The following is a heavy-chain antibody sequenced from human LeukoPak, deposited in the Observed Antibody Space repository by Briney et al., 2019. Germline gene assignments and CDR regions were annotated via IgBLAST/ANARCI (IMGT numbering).Heavy chain of an antibody. V-gene: IGHV3-7*01. CDR3: ARDSGIAPAGYYHYYGMDV. Sequence: GGSLRLSCAASGFTFSSYWMSWVRQAPGKGLEWVASIKQDGSEKYYVASVKGRFTISRDNAKKSLFLQMNSLRAEDTAVYYCARDSGIAPAGYYHYYGMDVWGQGTTVTVSS. J-gene: IGHJ6*02. D-gene: IGHD6-13*01. CDR1: GFTFSSYW. CDR2: IKQDGSEK.